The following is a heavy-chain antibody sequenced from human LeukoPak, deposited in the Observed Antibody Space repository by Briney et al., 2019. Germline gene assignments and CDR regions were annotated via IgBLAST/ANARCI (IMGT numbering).Heavy chain of an antibody. J-gene: IGHJ6*03. CDR1: EFTFSTYW. CDR2: IKQDVGDK. CDR3: ARENERGGSWPDYYYYMDV. Sequence: GGSLRLSCAASEFTFSTYWMSWVRQAPGKGLEWVANIKQDVGDKYYVDSVKGRFTISRDNAKNSLYLQMNSLRSEDTAVYYCARENERGGSWPDYYYYMDVWGKGTTVTISS. D-gene: IGHD2-15*01. V-gene: IGHV3-7*03.